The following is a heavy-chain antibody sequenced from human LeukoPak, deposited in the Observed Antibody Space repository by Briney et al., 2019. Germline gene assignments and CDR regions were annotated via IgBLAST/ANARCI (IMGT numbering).Heavy chain of an antibody. D-gene: IGHD1-26*01. CDR3: ARQDSGSYSQFDY. V-gene: IGHV5-51*01. J-gene: IGHJ4*02. CDR1: GYRFSTYW. CDR2: IYPGDSDT. Sequence: PGESLQISCQGSGYRFSTYWIGWVRQMPGKGLEWMGIIYPGDSDTTYSPSFQGQVTISADKSINTAYLQWSSLKASDTAMYYCARQDSGSYSQFDYWGQGTLVTVSS.